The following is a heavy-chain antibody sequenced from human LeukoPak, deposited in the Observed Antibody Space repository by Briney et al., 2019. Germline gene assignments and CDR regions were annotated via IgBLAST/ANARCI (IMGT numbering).Heavy chain of an antibody. D-gene: IGHD3-10*01. CDR2: FYPGDSDT. J-gene: IGHJ4*02. CDR3: ARSRGSGSYRWDY. CDR1: GYTFTNYW. Sequence: GDSLKISCKGSGYTFTNYWIGWVRQMPGKGLEWMGIFYPGDSDTRYSPSFQGRVTISADKSISTAYLQWRSLKASDTAMYYCARSRGSGSYRWDYWGQGTLVTVSS. V-gene: IGHV5-51*01.